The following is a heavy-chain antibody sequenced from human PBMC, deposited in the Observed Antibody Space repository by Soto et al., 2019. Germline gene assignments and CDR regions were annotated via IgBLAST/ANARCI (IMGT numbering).Heavy chain of an antibody. J-gene: IGHJ3*02. V-gene: IGHV5-51*01. CDR3: ARHLDSGGSWIAFDI. CDR1: GYSFTSYW. CDR2: IYPGDSDT. Sequence: GESLKISCKGSGYSFTSYWIGWVRQMPGKGLEWMGIIYPGDSDTRYSPSFHGQVTISADKSISTAYLQWSSLKASDAAMYYCARHLDSGGSWIAFDIWGQGTMVTVSS. D-gene: IGHD2-15*01.